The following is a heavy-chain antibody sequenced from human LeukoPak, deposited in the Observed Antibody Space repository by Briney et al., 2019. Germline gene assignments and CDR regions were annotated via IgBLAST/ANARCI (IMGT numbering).Heavy chain of an antibody. V-gene: IGHV3-53*01. CDR3: AKDLFLWYFDL. Sequence: GGSLRLSCAASGFTVSSNYMSWVRQAPGKGLEWVSVIYSGGSTYYADSVKGRFTISRDNSKNTLYLQVNSLRAEDTAVYYCAKDLFLWYFDLWGRGTLVTVSS. CDR1: GFTVSSNY. D-gene: IGHD2-21*01. J-gene: IGHJ2*01. CDR2: IYSGGST.